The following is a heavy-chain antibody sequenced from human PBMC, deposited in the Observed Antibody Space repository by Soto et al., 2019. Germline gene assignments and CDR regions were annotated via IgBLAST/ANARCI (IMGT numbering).Heavy chain of an antibody. Sequence: GESLKISCKGSGYSFTSYWIGWVRQMPGKGREWMGIIYPGDSDTRYSPSFQGQVTISADKSISTAYLQWSSLKASDTAMYYCARQGGDYGSGYYYYYMDVWGKGTTVTVSS. V-gene: IGHV5-51*01. J-gene: IGHJ6*03. CDR2: IYPGDSDT. CDR3: ARQGGDYGSGYYYYYMDV. D-gene: IGHD4-17*01. CDR1: GYSFTSYW.